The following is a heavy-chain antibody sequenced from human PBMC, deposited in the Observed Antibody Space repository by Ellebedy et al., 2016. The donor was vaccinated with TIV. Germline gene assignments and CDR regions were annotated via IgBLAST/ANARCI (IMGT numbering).Heavy chain of an antibody. V-gene: IGHV3-33*01. CDR1: GFTFSSYG. J-gene: IGHJ3*02. D-gene: IGHD3-16*01. Sequence: PGGSLRLSCAASGFTFSSYGMHWVRQAPGKGLEWVAVMWYDGTNIFYGDSVKGRFTISRDISKNTVYLQMNSLRVEDTALYYCARDAGGNDDVENDGFDIWGQGTTVTVSS. CDR3: ARDAGGNDDVENDGFDI. CDR2: MWYDGTNI.